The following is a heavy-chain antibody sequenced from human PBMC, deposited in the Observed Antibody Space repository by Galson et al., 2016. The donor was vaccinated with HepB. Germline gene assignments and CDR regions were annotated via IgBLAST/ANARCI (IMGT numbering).Heavy chain of an antibody. CDR2: IYPGDSET. CDR1: GYTFITKW. V-gene: IGHV5-51*01. Sequence: QSGAEVKKSGESLQISCKASGYTFITKWIGWVRQMPGKGLEWMGIIYPGDSETRYSPSFQGQVTFSADKSISTAYLQWSSLKASDTAMYYCATSGSYGDFDYWGQGTRVIVSS. CDR3: ATSGSYGDFDY. J-gene: IGHJ4*02. D-gene: IGHD1-26*01.